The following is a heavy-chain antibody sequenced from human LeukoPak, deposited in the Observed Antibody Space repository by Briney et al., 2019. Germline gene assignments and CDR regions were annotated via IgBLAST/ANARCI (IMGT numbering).Heavy chain of an antibody. CDR1: GFTFDDYG. CDR3: ARDREQWQLGYYYYYMDV. Sequence: GGSLRLSCAASGFTFDDYGMSWVRQAPGKGLEWVSGINWNGGSTGYADSVKGRFTISRDNAKNSLYLQMNSLRAEDTALYYCARDREQWQLGYYYYYMDVWGKGTTVNVSS. CDR2: INWNGGST. D-gene: IGHD6-19*01. V-gene: IGHV3-20*04. J-gene: IGHJ6*03.